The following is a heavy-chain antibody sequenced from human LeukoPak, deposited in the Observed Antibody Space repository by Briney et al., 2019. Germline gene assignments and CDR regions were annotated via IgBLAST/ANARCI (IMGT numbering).Heavy chain of an antibody. CDR3: ARAAYSGYELSFDY. D-gene: IGHD5-12*01. CDR2: TYYRSKWYN. V-gene: IGHV6-1*01. J-gene: IGHJ4*02. CDR1: GDSVSSNSAA. Sequence: SQTLSLTCAISGDSVSSNSAAWNWIRQSPSRGLEWLGRTYYRSKWYNDYAVPVKSRITINPDTSKNQFSLQLNSVTPEDTAVYYCARAAYSGYELSFDYWGQGTLVTVSS.